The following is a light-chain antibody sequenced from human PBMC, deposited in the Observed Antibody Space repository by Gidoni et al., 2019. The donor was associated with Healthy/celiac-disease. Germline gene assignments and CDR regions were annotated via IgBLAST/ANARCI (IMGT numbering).Light chain of an antibody. CDR1: NIGSKS. V-gene: IGLV3-21*04. CDR2: YDS. Sequence: HVPTAPPSISVAPGKTARSTCGGNNIGSKSVHWYQQKPGQSPVLVIYYDSDRPSGIPERFSGSNSGNKATLTISRVEAGDEADYYCQVWYSSSDHVVFDGGTKLTVL. J-gene: IGLJ2*01. CDR3: QVWYSSSDHVV.